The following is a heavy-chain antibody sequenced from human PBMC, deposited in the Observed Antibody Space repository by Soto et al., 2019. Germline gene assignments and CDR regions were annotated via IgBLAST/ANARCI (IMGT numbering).Heavy chain of an antibody. CDR1: GYNFTTYA. Sequence: QVHLVQSGAEVRRPGASVKLSCKASGYNFTTYAMYWVRQAPGQSLEWMGWINAGTGKGSYSEKFQDRVTITRDTSATTAYMELRSLKSEDTAVYFCARDAGGLNSGSYGWFDPWGQGTLVTVSS. V-gene: IGHV1-3*01. CDR2: INAGTGKG. J-gene: IGHJ5*02. D-gene: IGHD1-26*01. CDR3: ARDAGGLNSGSYGWFDP.